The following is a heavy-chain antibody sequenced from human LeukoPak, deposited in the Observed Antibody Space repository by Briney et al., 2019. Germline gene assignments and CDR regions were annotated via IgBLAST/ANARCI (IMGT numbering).Heavy chain of an antibody. V-gene: IGHV3-23*01. CDR3: AKGYKWNENNWFDP. CDR1: GFTLSSYA. CDR2: ISGSGGST. J-gene: IGHJ5*02. D-gene: IGHD1-1*01. Sequence: GGALRVSCAASGFTLSSYAMSWVRQAPGKGLEWVSGISGSGGSTGDTTYYAGSVKGRFTISRDNAKNTLYLQMNSLRAEDTAVYYCAKGYKWNENNWFDPWGQGTLVTVSS.